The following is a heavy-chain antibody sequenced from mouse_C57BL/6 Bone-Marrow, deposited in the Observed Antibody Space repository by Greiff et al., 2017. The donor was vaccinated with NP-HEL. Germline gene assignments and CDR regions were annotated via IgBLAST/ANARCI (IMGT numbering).Heavy chain of an antibody. Sequence: EVMLVESGGDLVKPGGSLKLSCAASGFTFSSYGMSWVRQTPDKRLEWVATISSGGSYTYYPDSVKGRFTISRDNAKNTLYLQMSSLKSEDTAMYYCARRGYYGSFYYAMDYWGQGTSVTVFS. V-gene: IGHV5-6*02. CDR3: ARRGYYGSFYYAMDY. CDR2: ISSGGSYT. J-gene: IGHJ4*01. CDR1: GFTFSSYG. D-gene: IGHD1-1*01.